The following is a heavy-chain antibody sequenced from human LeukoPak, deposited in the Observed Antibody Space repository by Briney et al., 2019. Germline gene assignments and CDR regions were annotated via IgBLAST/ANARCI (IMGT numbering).Heavy chain of an antibody. Sequence: GGSLRLSCAASGFTFSNFWLHWVRQAPGKGLEWVSRITSDGSNINYADSVQGRFTISRDNAKNALYLQMNSLRAEDTAVYYCARGGHSSFDYWGQGALVTVSS. D-gene: IGHD3-16*01. J-gene: IGHJ4*02. CDR2: ITSDGSNI. CDR1: GFTFSNFW. CDR3: ARGGHSSFDY. V-gene: IGHV3-74*01.